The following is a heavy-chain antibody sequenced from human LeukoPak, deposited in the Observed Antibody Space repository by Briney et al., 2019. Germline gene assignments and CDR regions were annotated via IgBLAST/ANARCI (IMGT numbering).Heavy chain of an antibody. CDR1: GYTFTSYA. J-gene: IGHJ4*02. D-gene: IGHD2-15*01. Sequence: RASVNVSCKASGYTFTSYAMHWVRQAPGQRLEWMGWINAGNGNTKYSQKFQGRVTITRDTSASTAYMELSSLRSEDTAVYYCARDDCSGGSCYFDYWGQGTLVTVSS. CDR3: ARDDCSGGSCYFDY. CDR2: INAGNGNT. V-gene: IGHV1-3*01.